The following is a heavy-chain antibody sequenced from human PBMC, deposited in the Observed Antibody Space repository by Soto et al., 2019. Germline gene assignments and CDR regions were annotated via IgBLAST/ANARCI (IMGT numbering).Heavy chain of an antibody. J-gene: IGHJ4*02. CDR2: LNSISNSV. CDR1: EFTFSTYI. CDR3: TRTPDY. V-gene: IGHV3-21*01. Sequence: GVSLRLSFASSEFTFSTYIMTWVRQSPGKGLEWVASLNSISNSVYYVDSVRGRFTISRDNSKNSLFLQLNGLRPEDTGFYYCTRTPDYWGPGNLVTGSS.